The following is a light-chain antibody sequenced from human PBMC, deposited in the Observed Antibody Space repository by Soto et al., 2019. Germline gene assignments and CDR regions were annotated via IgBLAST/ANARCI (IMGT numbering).Light chain of an antibody. V-gene: IGKV3-15*01. CDR1: QTINNN. CDR3: QQYNNWPQT. J-gene: IGKJ1*01. CDR2: GAS. Sequence: VMTQAPATLSVSPGERATLSCRASQTINNNVAWYQLKDGQVPRLLIYGASTRAADVPARFSGGGSGTEFTLTISSLQSEDLAVYYCQQYNNWPQTFGQGTKVDIK.